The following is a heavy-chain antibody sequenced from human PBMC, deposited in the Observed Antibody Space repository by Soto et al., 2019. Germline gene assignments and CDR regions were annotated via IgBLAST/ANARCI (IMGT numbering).Heavy chain of an antibody. CDR1: GGTFSSYT. CDR3: ARSKGNSGYDFDFDY. D-gene: IGHD5-12*01. V-gene: IGHV1-69*02. CDR2: IIPILGIA. Sequence: ASVKVSCKASGGTFSSYTISWVRQAPGQGLEWMGRIIPILGIANYAQKFQGRVTITADKSTSTAYMELSSLRSEDTAVYYCARSKGNSGYDFDFDYWGQGTLVTVSS. J-gene: IGHJ4*02.